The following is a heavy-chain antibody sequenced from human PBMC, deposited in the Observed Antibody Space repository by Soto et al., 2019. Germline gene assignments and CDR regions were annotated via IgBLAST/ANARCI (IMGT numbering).Heavy chain of an antibody. CDR2: ISPSGSDI. J-gene: IGHJ4*02. D-gene: IGHD3-9*01. Sequence: PGGSLRLSCAASGFTFRSYGMNWVRQAPGKGLEWVSLISPSGSDIYYADSVQGRFTISRDNAKNSLFLEMNSLRAEDTALYYCARGTPRNALRSFDWPALTPGAWGQGSLVTVSS. CDR3: ARGTPRNALRSFDWPALTPGA. CDR1: GFTFRSYG. V-gene: IGHV3-21*06.